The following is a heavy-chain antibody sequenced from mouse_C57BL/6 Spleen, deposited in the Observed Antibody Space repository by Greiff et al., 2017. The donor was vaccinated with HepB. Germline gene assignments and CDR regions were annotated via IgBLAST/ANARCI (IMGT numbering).Heavy chain of an antibody. CDR2: IDPSDSYT. J-gene: IGHJ1*03. V-gene: IGHV1-59*01. CDR1: GYTFTSYW. Sequence: QVQLQQPGAELVRPGTSVKLSCKASGYTFTSYWMHWVKQRPGQGLEWIGVIDPSDSYTNYNQKFKGKATLTVDTSSSTAYMQLSSLTSEDSAVYYCARRRRDWYFDVWGTGTTVTVSS. CDR3: ARRRRDWYFDV.